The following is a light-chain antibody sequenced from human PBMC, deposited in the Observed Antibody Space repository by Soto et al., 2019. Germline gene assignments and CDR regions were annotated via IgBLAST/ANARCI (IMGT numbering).Light chain of an antibody. CDR3: WSYVGRNIFYV. CDR1: SSDVGGYNY. CDR2: DVI. Sequence: QSALTQPRSVSGSPGQSVTISCIGSSSDVGGYNYVSWYQHHPGKAPKLLIYDVIERPSGVPDRFSGSKSGNTASLTISGLQAEDEAEYYCWSYVGRNIFYVFGTGTKLTVL. V-gene: IGLV2-11*01. J-gene: IGLJ1*01.